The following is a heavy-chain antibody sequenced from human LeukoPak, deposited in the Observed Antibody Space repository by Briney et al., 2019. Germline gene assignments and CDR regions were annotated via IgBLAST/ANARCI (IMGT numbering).Heavy chain of an antibody. CDR1: GFTFSSYA. Sequence: GGSLRLSCAASGFTFSSYAMSWVRQAPGKGLEWVSLISGGGANRYYADSLKGRFTISRDNSKNMVFLQMNSLRAEDTALYYCANTRGLCSTTSCTSLGARDYWGQGTLVTVSS. CDR3: ANTRGLCSTTSCTSLGARDY. CDR2: ISGGGANR. V-gene: IGHV3-23*01. J-gene: IGHJ4*02. D-gene: IGHD2-2*01.